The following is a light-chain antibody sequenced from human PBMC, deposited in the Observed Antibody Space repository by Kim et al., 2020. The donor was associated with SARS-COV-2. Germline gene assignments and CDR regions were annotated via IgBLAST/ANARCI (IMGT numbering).Light chain of an antibody. J-gene: IGKJ4*01. CDR2: AAS. CDR3: QQGNTVPLT. Sequence: DIQMTQSPSSVSASIGDRVTITCRASQGISSWLAWYQRKPGKAPKLLIYAASTLQSGVPSRFSGSGSGTDFTLTISSLQPEDFATYSCQQGNTVPLTFGGGTKVDIK. CDR1: QGISSW. V-gene: IGKV1-12*01.